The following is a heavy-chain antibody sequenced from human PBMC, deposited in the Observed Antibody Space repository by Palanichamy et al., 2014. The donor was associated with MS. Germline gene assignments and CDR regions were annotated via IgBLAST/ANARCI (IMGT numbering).Heavy chain of an antibody. Sequence: PSETLSLTCTVSGGSISTYYWSWIRQPPGKGLEWIGFIYYIGTTNYNPSLKSRLTISVDTSKNQFSLKLSSMTAADTAVYYCARAGADAFDIWGQGTMVTVSS. CDR2: IYYIGTT. CDR1: GGSISTYY. V-gene: IGHV4-59*01. CDR3: ARAGADAFDI. J-gene: IGHJ3*02.